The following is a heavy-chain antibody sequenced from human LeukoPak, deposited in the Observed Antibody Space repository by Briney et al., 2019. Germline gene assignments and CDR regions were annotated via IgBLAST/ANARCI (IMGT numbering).Heavy chain of an antibody. J-gene: IGHJ3*02. CDR2: ISSSSYI. CDR1: GFTFSSYS. Sequence: GGSLRLSCAASGFTFSSYSMNWVRQAPGKGLEWVSSISSSSYIYYADSVKGRFTISRDNAKKSLYLQMNSLRAEDTAVYYCARATTMVRGAPRAHAFDIWGQGTMVTVSS. V-gene: IGHV3-21*04. CDR3: ARATTMVRGAPRAHAFDI. D-gene: IGHD3-10*01.